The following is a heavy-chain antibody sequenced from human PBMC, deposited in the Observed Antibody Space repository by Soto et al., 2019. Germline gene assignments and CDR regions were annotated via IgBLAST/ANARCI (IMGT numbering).Heavy chain of an antibody. CDR1: GFTLGEYV. Sequence: GGYLRLSCIGSGFTLGEYVMTWVRQALGKGLEWVGFIRSKYDGGTTEYAASVKGRLTIARHDSKSIAYLQMNRLTSEEKGVYYCARSPGYCNGWGRGPSYYHGMDVCGQGTTVTVST. V-gene: IGHV3-49*04. CDR2: IRSKYDGGTT. CDR3: ARSPGYCNGWGRGPSYYHGMDV. D-gene: IGHD6-19*01. J-gene: IGHJ6*01.